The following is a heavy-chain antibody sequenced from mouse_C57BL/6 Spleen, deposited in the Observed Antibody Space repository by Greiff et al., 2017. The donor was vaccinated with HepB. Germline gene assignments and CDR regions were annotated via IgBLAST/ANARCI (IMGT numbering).Heavy chain of an antibody. V-gene: IGHV8-12*01. CDR2: IYWDDDK. Sequence: VKLMESGPGILQSSQTLSLACSFSGFSLSTSGMGVSWIRQPSGKGLEWLAHIYWDDDKRYNPSLKSRLTISKDTSRNQVFLKITSVDTADTATYYCARKGVYYGNFYFDYWGQGTTLTVSS. CDR1: GFSLSTSGMG. J-gene: IGHJ2*01. CDR3: ARKGVYYGNFYFDY. D-gene: IGHD2-1*01.